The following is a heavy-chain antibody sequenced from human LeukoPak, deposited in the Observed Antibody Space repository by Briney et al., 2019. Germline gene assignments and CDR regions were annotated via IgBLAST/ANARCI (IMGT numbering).Heavy chain of an antibody. CDR2: INHSGST. V-gene: IGHV4-34*01. D-gene: IGHD6-19*01. CDR1: GGSFSGYY. Sequence: SETLSLTCAVYGGSFSGYYWSWIRQPPGKGLEWIGEINHSGSTNYSPSLKSRVTISVDTSKNQFSLKLSSVTAADTAVYYCVRGGQWLVPFDCWGQGTLVTVSS. J-gene: IGHJ4*02. CDR3: VRGGQWLVPFDC.